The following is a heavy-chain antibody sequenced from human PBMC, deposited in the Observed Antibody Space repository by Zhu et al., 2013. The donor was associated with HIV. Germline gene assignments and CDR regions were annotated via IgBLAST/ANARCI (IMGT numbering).Heavy chain of an antibody. V-gene: IGHV1-69*01. J-gene: IGHJ4*02. CDR1: GGTFSSYA. D-gene: IGHD5-12*01. Sequence: QVQLVQSGAEVKKPGSSVKVSCKASGGTFSSYAISWVRQAPGQGLEWMGGIIPIFGTANYAQKFQGRVTITADESTSTAYMELSSLRSDDTAVYYCARDRISGYVQATGDYADYWGQGTLVTVSS. CDR3: ARDRISGYVQATGDYADY. CDR2: IIPIFGTA.